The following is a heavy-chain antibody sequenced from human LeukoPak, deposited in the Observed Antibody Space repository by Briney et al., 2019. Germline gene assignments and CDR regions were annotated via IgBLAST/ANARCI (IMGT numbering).Heavy chain of an antibody. CDR1: GFTFSSYA. D-gene: IGHD3-10*01. V-gene: IGHV3-48*04. CDR2: ISSSGSTI. CDR3: AKDIGSGSYYYFDY. J-gene: IGHJ4*02. Sequence: GGSLRLSCAASGFTFSSYAMSWVRQAPGKGLEWVSYISSSGSTIYYADSVKGRFTISRDNAKNSLYLQMNSLRAEDTALYYCAKDIGSGSYYYFDYWGQGTLVTVSS.